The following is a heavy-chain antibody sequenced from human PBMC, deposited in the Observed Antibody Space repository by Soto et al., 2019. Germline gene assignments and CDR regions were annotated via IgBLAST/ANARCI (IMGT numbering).Heavy chain of an antibody. V-gene: IGHV4-59*01. Sequence: SETLSLTCTVSGGSISTYYWSWIRQPPGKGLEWIGYVYYRGTTNYNPSLKSRATISVDTSKNQFSLKLNSVTAADTAVYYCARDHRWEISGYSFYYSWAQGTSVTGSA. CDR1: GGSISTYY. D-gene: IGHD5-12*01. J-gene: IGHJ4*02. CDR3: ARDHRWEISGYSFYYS. CDR2: VYYRGTT.